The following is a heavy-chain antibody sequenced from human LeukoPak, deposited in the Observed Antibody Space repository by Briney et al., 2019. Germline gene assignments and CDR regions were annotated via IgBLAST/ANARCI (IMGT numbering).Heavy chain of an antibody. J-gene: IGHJ6*03. CDR1: GYTFTSYD. V-gene: IGHV1-8*01. CDR3: SKAYNVVVVAATKVYYYYYMDG. D-gene: IGHD2-15*01. Sequence: ASVKVSCKASGYTFTSYDINWVRQATGQGLEWMGWMNPNSGNTGYAQKFQGRVTMTRNTSISTAYMELSSLRSEDTAVYYCSKAYNVVVVAATKVYYYYYMDGWGQGTTVTVSS. CDR2: MNPNSGNT.